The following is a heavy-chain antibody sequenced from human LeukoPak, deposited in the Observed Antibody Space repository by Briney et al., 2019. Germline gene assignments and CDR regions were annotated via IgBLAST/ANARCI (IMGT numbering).Heavy chain of an antibody. J-gene: IGHJ3*02. CDR1: GFTFDDYG. D-gene: IGHD3-22*01. V-gene: IGHV3-20*04. CDR3: ARAGYYDSSGYPGDAFDI. CDR2: INWNGGST. Sequence: GGSLRLSCAASGFTFDDYGMSWVRQAPGKGLEWVSGINWNGGSTGYADSVKGRFTVSRDNAKNSLYLQMNSLRAEDTALYYCARAGYYDSSGYPGDAFDIWGQGTMVTVSS.